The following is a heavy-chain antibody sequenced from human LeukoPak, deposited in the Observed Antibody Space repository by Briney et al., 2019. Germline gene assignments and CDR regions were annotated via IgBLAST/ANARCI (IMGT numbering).Heavy chain of an antibody. V-gene: IGHV1-18*04. CDR3: ARDGYGSGSYLWWFDP. D-gene: IGHD3-10*01. CDR2: ISAYNGNT. Sequence: ASVKVSCKASGYTFTGYYMHWVRQAPGQGLEWMGWISAYNGNTNYAQKLQGRVTMTTDTSTSTAYMELRSLRSDDTAVYYCARDGYGSGSYLWWFDPWGQGTLVTVSS. CDR1: GYTFTGYY. J-gene: IGHJ5*02.